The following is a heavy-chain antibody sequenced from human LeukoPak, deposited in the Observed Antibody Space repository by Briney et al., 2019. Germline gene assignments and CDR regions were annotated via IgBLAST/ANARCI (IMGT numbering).Heavy chain of an antibody. Sequence: SETLSLTCTVSGGSISSYYWSWIRQPPGKGLEWSGYIYYSGSTNYNPSLKSRVTISVDTSKNQFSLKLSSVTAADRAVYYCARERRVYDSSGYPSYYFDYWGQGTLVTVSS. D-gene: IGHD3-22*01. V-gene: IGHV4-59*12. CDR1: GGSISSYY. CDR2: IYYSGST. CDR3: ARERRVYDSSGYPSYYFDY. J-gene: IGHJ4*02.